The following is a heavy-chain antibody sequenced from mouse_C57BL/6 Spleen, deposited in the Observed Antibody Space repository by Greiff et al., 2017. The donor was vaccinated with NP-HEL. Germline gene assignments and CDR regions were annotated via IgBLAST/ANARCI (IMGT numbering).Heavy chain of an antibody. Sequence: QVQLQQSGAELVRPGTSVKVSCKASGYAFTNYLIGWVKQRPGQGLEWIGVINPGSGGTNYNEKFKGKATLTADKSSSTAYMQLSSLTSEDSAVYFCARSGVPYWYFDVWGTGTTVTVSS. V-gene: IGHV1-54*01. CDR1: GYAFTNYL. D-gene: IGHD3-2*02. CDR2: INPGSGGT. J-gene: IGHJ1*03. CDR3: ARSGVPYWYFDV.